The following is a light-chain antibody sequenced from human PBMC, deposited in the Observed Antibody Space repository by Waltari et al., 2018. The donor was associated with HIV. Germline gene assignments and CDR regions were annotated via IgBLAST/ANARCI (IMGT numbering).Light chain of an antibody. CDR2: GAS. Sequence: DIQMTQSPISLSSSLGDRVTLTSRASQTISRYLNWYQKKPGRAPMLLIYGASTLHSGVPSRFSGSGSGTDFTLTISSMQPEDFATYYCQQSYSTPRTFGQGTKLEIK. CDR1: QTISRY. CDR3: QQSYSTPRT. V-gene: IGKV1-39*01. J-gene: IGKJ2*01.